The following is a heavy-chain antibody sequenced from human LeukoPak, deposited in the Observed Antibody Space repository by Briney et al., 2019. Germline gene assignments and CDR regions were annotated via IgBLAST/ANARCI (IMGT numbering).Heavy chain of an antibody. Sequence: GGSLRLSCAAFGFTVSSYYMSWVRQAPDMGLEWVSVLYNGGTTHYADSVKGRFTISRDNSKNTVYLQMDSLRAEDTAVYYCAREPGTDYRKYYFDYWGQGTLVTVSS. V-gene: IGHV3-53*01. D-gene: IGHD3/OR15-3a*01. CDR2: LYNGGTT. CDR3: AREPGTDYRKYYFDY. J-gene: IGHJ4*02. CDR1: GFTVSSYY.